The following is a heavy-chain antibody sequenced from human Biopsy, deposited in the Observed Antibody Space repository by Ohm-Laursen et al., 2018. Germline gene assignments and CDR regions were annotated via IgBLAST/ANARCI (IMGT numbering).Heavy chain of an antibody. CDR2: ITNSGGTV. Sequence: SLRLSCAASGFIFSDYYMIWIRQPPGKGLEWVSYITNSGGTVYYEDSVKGRFTVSRDNAKNSLYLQMDRLRAEDTAVYYCARPPWGHAYGYYNGMDVWGQGTTVIVSS. D-gene: IGHD3-10*01. J-gene: IGHJ6*02. V-gene: IGHV3-11*01. CDR1: GFIFSDYY. CDR3: ARPPWGHAYGYYNGMDV.